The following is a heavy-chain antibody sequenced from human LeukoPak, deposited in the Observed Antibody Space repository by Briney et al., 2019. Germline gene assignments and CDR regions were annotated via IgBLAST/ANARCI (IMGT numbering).Heavy chain of an antibody. CDR1: GYTLTKLP. V-gene: IGHV1-24*01. CDR2: FDPEDGEA. D-gene: IGHD3-10*01. CDR3: ATSNYFGSGSVYYFEY. Sequence: VSVKVSCRVSGYTLTKLPIHWVRQAPGRGLEWMGSFDPEDGEALYARRFRGRVTMTEDTSTDTAFMELSSLKSVDTAVYYCATSNYFGSGSVYYFEYWGQGTLVTVSS. J-gene: IGHJ4*02.